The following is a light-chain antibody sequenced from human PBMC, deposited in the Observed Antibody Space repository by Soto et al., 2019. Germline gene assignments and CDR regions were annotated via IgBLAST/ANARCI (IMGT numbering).Light chain of an antibody. CDR3: QQYGGSPIT. Sequence: IVLTQSPGTLSLSLWERVTLSCRASQSVTTRLAWYQHKPGQAPTLLMSGASNRASGVPVRFSGSGSGTDFTLTITRLEPEDFALYYCQQYGGSPITFGLGTRLEIK. J-gene: IGKJ5*01. V-gene: IGKV3-20*01. CDR1: QSVTTR. CDR2: GAS.